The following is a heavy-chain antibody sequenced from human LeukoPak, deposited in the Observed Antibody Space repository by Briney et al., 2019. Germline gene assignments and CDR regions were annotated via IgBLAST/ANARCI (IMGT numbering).Heavy chain of an antibody. Sequence: KPGGFLRLSCAASGFTFSSSAMNWVRQAPGKGLEWVSSINNVASHIYYAHSVKGRFTISRDNAKNSLYLQMNSLSDEDTAVYYCARDPTQYLRYGHFDYWGQGTLVTVSS. J-gene: IGHJ4*02. CDR1: GFTFSSSA. D-gene: IGHD5/OR15-5a*01. CDR3: ARDPTQYLRYGHFDY. CDR2: INNVASHI. V-gene: IGHV3-21*01.